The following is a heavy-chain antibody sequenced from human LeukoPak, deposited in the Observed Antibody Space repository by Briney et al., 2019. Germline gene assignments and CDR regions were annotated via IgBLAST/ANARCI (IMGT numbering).Heavy chain of an antibody. CDR1: GYTLTELS. J-gene: IGHJ4*02. CDR3: AKAEGGGFDY. V-gene: IGHV1-46*01. Sequence: ASVKVSCKVSGYTLTELSMHWVRQAPGQGLEWMGIINPSGGSTSYAQKFQGRVTMTRDTSTSTVYMELNSLRAEDTAVYYCAKAEGGGFDYWGQGTLVTVSS. CDR2: INPSGGST. D-gene: IGHD3-16*01.